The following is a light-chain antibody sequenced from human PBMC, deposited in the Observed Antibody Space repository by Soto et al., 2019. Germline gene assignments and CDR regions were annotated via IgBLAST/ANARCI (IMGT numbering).Light chain of an antibody. V-gene: IGKV3-11*01. CDR2: GAS. J-gene: IGKJ1*01. Sequence: EILLAQSPATLSLSPGERATLSCRASQSVNNFLAWYQQKPGQAPRLLIYGASSRATGIPDRFSGSGSGTEFTLTISSLQPDDFATYYCQQYNSYSRTFGQGTKVDIK. CDR1: QSVNNF. CDR3: QQYNSYSRT.